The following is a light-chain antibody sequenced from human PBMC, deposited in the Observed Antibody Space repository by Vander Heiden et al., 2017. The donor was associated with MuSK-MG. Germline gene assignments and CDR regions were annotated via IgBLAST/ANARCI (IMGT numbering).Light chain of an antibody. V-gene: IGKV1-33*01. CDR2: DAS. Sequence: DIQMTQSPSSLSASIGDRVTISCQASEDIDNSLNWYQHKPGRAPNLLIYDASDLEAGVPSRFRGSGSGTYFTFTISSLQPEDIATYYCQQDDNLPQTVGHGTKVEIK. CDR3: QQDDNLPQT. CDR1: EDIDNS. J-gene: IGKJ3*01.